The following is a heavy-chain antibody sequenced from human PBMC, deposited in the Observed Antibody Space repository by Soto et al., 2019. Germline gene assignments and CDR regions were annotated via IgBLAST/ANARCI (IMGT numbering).Heavy chain of an antibody. CDR1: CYTFTSYG. CDR3: ARGLYDFWSGYKHNWFDP. Sequence: ASVKGSCKASCYTFTSYGINWVRQAPGQGLEWMGWMSAYSGNTDYAQKFQGRGTVTRNTSISTAYMELSSLRSEDTAVYYCARGLYDFWSGYKHNWFDPWGQGTLVTVSS. J-gene: IGHJ5*02. CDR2: MSAYSGNT. D-gene: IGHD3-3*01. V-gene: IGHV1-8*02.